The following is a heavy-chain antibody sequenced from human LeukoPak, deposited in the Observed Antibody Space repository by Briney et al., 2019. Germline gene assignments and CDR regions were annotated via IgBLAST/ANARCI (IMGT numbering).Heavy chain of an antibody. CDR3: ASSDAVRGVIESY. D-gene: IGHD3-10*01. Sequence: SETLSLTCTVSGGSISSGSYYWGWIRQPAGKGLEWIGRIYTSGSTNYNPSLKSRVTISVDTSKNQFSLKLSSVTAADTAVYYCASSDAVRGVIESYWGQGTLVTVSS. CDR1: GGSISSGSYY. V-gene: IGHV4-61*02. CDR2: IYTSGST. J-gene: IGHJ4*02.